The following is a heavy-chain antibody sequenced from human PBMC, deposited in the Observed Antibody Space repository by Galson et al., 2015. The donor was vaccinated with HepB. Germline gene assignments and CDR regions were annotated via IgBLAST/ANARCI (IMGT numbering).Heavy chain of an antibody. CDR1: GYTFSSYS. CDR2: ISGYSGNT. CDR3: ARVGRTSYHFDY. J-gene: IGHJ4*02. D-gene: IGHD1-26*01. V-gene: IGHV1-18*01. Sequence: SVKVSCKASGYTFSSYSLTWLRQAPGQGLECMGWISGYSGNTNYAQKFQGRVTMTTDTSTSTAYMELRSLTSDDTAVYYCARVGRTSYHFDYWGQGTLVTVSS.